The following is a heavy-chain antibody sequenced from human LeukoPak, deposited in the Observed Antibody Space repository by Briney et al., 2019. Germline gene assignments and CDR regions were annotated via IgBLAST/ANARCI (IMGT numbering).Heavy chain of an antibody. D-gene: IGHD5-24*01. J-gene: IGHJ4*02. CDR3: ASKKRDGYNPMPYDY. V-gene: IGHV4-61*02. Sequence: SETLSLTCTVSGGSISSGSYYWSWIRQPAGKGLEWIGRIYTSGSTNYNPSLKSRVTISVDTSKNQFSLKLSSVTAADTAVYYCASKKRDGYNPMPYDYWGQGTLVTVSS. CDR1: GGSISSGSYY. CDR2: IYTSGST.